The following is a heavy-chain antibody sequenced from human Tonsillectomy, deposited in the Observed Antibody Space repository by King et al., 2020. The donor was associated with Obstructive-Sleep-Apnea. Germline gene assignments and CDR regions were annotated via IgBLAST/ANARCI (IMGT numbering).Heavy chain of an antibody. CDR3: AKTVRSGSAGTGYFHH. CDR2: ISWNSGSI. V-gene: IGHV3-9*01. CDR1: GFTFDDYA. Sequence: VQLVESGGGLVQPGRSLRLSCAASGFTFDDYAMHWVRQAPGKGLEWVSGISWNSGSIGYADSVKGRFTISRDNAKNSLYLQMNSLRAEDTALYYCAKTVRSGSAGTGYFHHWGQGTLVTVSS. D-gene: IGHD6-19*01. J-gene: IGHJ1*01.